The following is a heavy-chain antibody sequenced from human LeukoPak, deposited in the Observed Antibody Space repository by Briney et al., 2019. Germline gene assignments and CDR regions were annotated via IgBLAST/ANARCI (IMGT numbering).Heavy chain of an antibody. J-gene: IGHJ6*02. CDR1: GDSMRSYY. Sequence: SETLSLTCTVSGDSMRSYYWAWIRQPPGKGLEWIGYIYYSGSTNYNPSLKSRVTISVDTSKNQFPLKLSSVTAADTAVYYCARVSPQSDYVSSWVVLSPRESYGMDVWGQGTTVTVSS. D-gene: IGHD3-16*01. CDR3: ARVSPQSDYVSSWVVLSPRESYGMDV. V-gene: IGHV4-59*01. CDR2: IYYSGST.